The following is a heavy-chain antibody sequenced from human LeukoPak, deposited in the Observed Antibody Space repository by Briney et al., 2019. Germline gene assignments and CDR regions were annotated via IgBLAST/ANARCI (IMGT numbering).Heavy chain of an antibody. CDR3: AVDYYGSGSYYKFAFDI. V-gene: IGHV1-2*02. CDR2: INPNSGGT. CDR1: GYTFTGHY. J-gene: IGHJ3*02. Sequence: ASVKVSCKASGYTFTGHYMHWVRQAPGQGLEWMGWINPNSGGTKYAQKFQGRVTMTRDTSISTAYMELSRLRSDDTAVYYCAVDYYGSGSYYKFAFDIWGQGTMVTVSS. D-gene: IGHD3-10*01.